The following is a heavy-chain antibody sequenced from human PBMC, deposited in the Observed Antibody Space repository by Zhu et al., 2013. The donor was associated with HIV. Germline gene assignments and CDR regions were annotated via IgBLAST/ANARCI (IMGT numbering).Heavy chain of an antibody. Sequence: VQLVQSGAEVKKPRASVKVSCKASGGTFTSYAMHWVRQAPGQRLEWMGWINAGNGNTKYSQKFQGRVTITRDTSASTAYMELSSLRSEDTAVYYCARSAPWDYVGYGDFYFDYWGQGTLVTVSS. V-gene: IGHV1-3*01. CDR1: GGTFTSYA. J-gene: IGHJ4*02. CDR2: INAGNGNT. D-gene: IGHD4-17*01. CDR3: ARSAPWDYVGYGDFYFDY.